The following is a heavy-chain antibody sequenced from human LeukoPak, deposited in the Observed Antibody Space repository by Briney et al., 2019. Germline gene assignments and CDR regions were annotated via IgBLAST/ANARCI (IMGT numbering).Heavy chain of an antibody. CDR3: ARDLGYGAQGGY. Sequence: PSETLSLTCTVSGGSISSGGYYWSWIRQPPGKGLEWIGYIYHSGSTYYNPSLKGRVTISVDRSKNQFSLKLSSVTAADTAVYYCARDLGYGAQGGYWGQGTLVTVSS. CDR2: IYHSGST. CDR1: GGSISSGGYY. V-gene: IGHV4-30-2*01. D-gene: IGHD4-17*01. J-gene: IGHJ4*02.